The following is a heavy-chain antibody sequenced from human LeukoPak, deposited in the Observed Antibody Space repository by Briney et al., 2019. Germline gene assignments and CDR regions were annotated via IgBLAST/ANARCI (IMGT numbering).Heavy chain of an antibody. CDR2: INHSGST. D-gene: IGHD2-2*01. CDR1: GGSFSGYY. V-gene: IGHV4-34*01. CDR3: AREGDIVVVPAVKLYYYYYYMDV. Sequence: SETLALTCAVYGGSFSGYYWSWIRQPPGKGLEWIGEINHSGSTNYNPSLKSRVTISVDTSKNQFSLKLSSVTAADTAVYYCAREGDIVVVPAVKLYYYYYYMDVWGKGTTVTISS. J-gene: IGHJ6*03.